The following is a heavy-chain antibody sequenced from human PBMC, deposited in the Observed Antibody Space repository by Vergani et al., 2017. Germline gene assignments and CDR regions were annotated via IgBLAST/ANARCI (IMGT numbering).Heavy chain of an antibody. CDR1: GFTFSSYS. CDR3: ARARSSSWYYFDY. V-gene: IGHV3-21*01. J-gene: IGHJ4*02. D-gene: IGHD6-13*01. CDR2: ISSSSSYI. Sequence: EVQLVESGGGLVKPGGSLRLSCAASGFTFSSYSMNWVRTAPGKGLEWVSSISSSSSYIYYADSVKGRLTISRDNAKNSLYLQMNGLRAEDTAVYYCARARSSSWYYFDYWGQGTLVTVSS.